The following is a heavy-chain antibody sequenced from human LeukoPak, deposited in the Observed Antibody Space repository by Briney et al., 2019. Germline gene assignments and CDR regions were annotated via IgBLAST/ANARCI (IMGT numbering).Heavy chain of an antibody. CDR3: ATDESCAHFDY. Sequence: ASVKVSCKASGYTFTSYGISWVRQAPGQGLEWMGWISAYNGNTDYAQKLQGRVTMTTDTSTSTAYMELRSPRPDDTAVDYCATDESCAHFDYWGQGTLVTVSS. V-gene: IGHV1-18*04. CDR1: GYTFTSYG. J-gene: IGHJ4*02. CDR2: ISAYNGNT.